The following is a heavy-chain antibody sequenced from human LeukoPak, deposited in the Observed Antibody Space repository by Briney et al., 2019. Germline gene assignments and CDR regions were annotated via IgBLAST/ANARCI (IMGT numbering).Heavy chain of an antibody. CDR3: ASPPWGSGSFGYYYGMDV. J-gene: IGHJ6*04. D-gene: IGHD3-10*01. CDR1: AFTFSSYS. CDR2: ISSSSSYI. Sequence: GGSLRLSCAASAFTFSSYSMNWVRQAPGKGLEWDSSISSSSSYIYYADSVKGRFTISRDNAKNSLYLQMNSLRAEDTAVYYCASPPWGSGSFGYYYGMDVWGKVTTVTVSS. V-gene: IGHV3-21*01.